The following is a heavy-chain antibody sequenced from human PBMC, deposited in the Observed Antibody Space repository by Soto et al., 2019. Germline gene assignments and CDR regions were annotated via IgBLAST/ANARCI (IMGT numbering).Heavy chain of an antibody. D-gene: IGHD3-10*01. J-gene: IGHJ4*02. CDR3: AKAMYPGITMVRGVNLGESEDPLPEFDY. CDR1: GFTFSSYA. CDR2: ISGSGGST. Sequence: GGSLRLSCAASGFTFSSYAMSWVRQAPGKGLEWVSAISGSGGSTYYADSVKGRFTISRDNSKNTLYLQMNSLRAEDTAVYYCAKAMYPGITMVRGVNLGESEDPLPEFDYWGQGTLVTVSS. V-gene: IGHV3-23*01.